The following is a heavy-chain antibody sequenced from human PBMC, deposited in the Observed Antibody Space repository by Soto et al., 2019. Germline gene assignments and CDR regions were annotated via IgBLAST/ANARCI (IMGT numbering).Heavy chain of an antibody. CDR2: IHSDGSST. Sequence: GRSLTLSCAASGYTIDTYTMNWVRQAPGKGLEWVSRIHSDGSSTTYADSVKGRFTISRDNAKNTLYLQMNSLRAEDTAVYYCARGDRGAFDLWGQGTMVTVSS. V-gene: IGHV3-74*01. CDR1: GYTIDTYT. J-gene: IGHJ3*01. D-gene: IGHD2-21*02. CDR3: ARGDRGAFDL.